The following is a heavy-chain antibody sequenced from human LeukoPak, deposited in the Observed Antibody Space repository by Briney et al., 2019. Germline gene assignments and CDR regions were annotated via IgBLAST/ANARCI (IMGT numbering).Heavy chain of an antibody. V-gene: IGHV4-39*01. Sequence: PSETLSLTCTVSGGSISSSSYYWGWIRQPPGKGLDWIGSIYYSGSTYYNPSLKSRVTISVDTSKNQFSLKLSSVTAADTAVYYCARICPPYSGYEYYYYGMDVWGQGTTVTVSS. J-gene: IGHJ6*02. CDR2: IYYSGST. D-gene: IGHD5-12*01. CDR3: ARICPPYSGYEYYYYGMDV. CDR1: GGSISSSSYY.